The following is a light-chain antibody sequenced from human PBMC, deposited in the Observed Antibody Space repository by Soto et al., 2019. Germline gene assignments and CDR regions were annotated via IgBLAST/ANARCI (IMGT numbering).Light chain of an antibody. Sequence: EIVLTQSPATLSLSPWERATLSCRASQSLSNSYLAWYQQKPGQAPRLLIYGASTRATGIPARFSGSGSGTEFTLTISSLQSEDFAVYYCQQYGRSPRTFGQGTKVDIK. J-gene: IGKJ1*01. CDR1: QSLSNSY. CDR3: QQYGRSPRT. V-gene: IGKV3-20*01. CDR2: GAS.